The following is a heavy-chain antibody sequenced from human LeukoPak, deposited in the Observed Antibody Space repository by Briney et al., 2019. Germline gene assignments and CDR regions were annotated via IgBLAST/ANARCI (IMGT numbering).Heavy chain of an antibody. CDR3: GKDSYYDRPYYFDN. V-gene: IGHV3-23*01. D-gene: IGHD3-22*01. CDR2: ISGSGGST. Sequence: GGSLRLSCAASGFTFSSYAMSWVRQAPGKGLEWVSAISGSGGSTYYADSAKGRFTISRDNSKNALYLQMNSLRAEDTAVYYCGKDSYYDRPYYFDNWGQGTLVTVSS. CDR1: GFTFSSYA. J-gene: IGHJ4*02.